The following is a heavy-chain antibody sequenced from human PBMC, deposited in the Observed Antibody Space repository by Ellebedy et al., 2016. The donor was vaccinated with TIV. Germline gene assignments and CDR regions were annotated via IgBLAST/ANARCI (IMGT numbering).Heavy chain of an antibody. CDR3: ARGSEGSGFDY. J-gene: IGHJ4*02. V-gene: IGHV3-30-3*01. Sequence: PGGSLRLSCAASQFNFNSYTIHRVRQAPGKGLERVAFISSDGNIKDYADSVKGPFTISRDNSKKTVYLQMNSLKSGDTAVHYCARGSEGSGFDYWGQGTLVTVSS. D-gene: IGHD6-25*01. CDR1: QFNFNSYT. CDR2: ISSDGNIK.